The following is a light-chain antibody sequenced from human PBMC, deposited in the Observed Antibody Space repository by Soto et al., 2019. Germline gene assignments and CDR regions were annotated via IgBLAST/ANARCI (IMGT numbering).Light chain of an antibody. Sequence: EIVLTQSPGTLSLSPGERATLSCRASQSVSSKYLAGYQQKPGQAPRLLIYATSSRDTGIPARFSGSGSGTDFTLAISRLEPEDFAGYYCHQYGYSSWTFGQGTKVELK. V-gene: IGKV3-20*01. CDR1: QSVSSKY. CDR2: ATS. CDR3: HQYGYSSWT. J-gene: IGKJ1*01.